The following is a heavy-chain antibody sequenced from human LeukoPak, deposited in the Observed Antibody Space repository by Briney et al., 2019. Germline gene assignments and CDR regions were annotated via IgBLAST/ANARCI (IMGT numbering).Heavy chain of an antibody. D-gene: IGHD1-26*01. V-gene: IGHV4-34*01. J-gene: IGHJ4*02. CDR3: ARGNSGPGY. CDR2: INHSGST. CDR1: GGSFSGYY. Sequence: PSETLSLTCAVYGGSFSGYYRSWIRQPPGKGLEWIGEINHSGSTNYNPSLKSRVTISVDTSKNQFSLKLSSVTAADTAVYYCARGNSGPGYWGQGTLVTVSS.